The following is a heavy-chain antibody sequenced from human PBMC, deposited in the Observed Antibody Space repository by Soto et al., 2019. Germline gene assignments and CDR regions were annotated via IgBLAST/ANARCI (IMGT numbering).Heavy chain of an antibody. D-gene: IGHD5-18*01. Sequence: GGSLRLSCAASGFTFSSYAMSWVRQAPGKGLEWVSAISGSGGSTYYADSVKGRFTISRDNSKNTLYLQMNSLRAEDTAVYYCAKDFYSYGYYGMDVWGQGTTVTVSS. CDR3: AKDFYSYGYYGMDV. CDR2: ISGSGGST. V-gene: IGHV3-23*01. CDR1: GFTFSSYA. J-gene: IGHJ6*02.